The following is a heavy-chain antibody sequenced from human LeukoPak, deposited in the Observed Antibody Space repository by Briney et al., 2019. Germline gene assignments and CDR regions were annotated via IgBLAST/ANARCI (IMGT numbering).Heavy chain of an antibody. CDR1: GFTFSDNY. CDR2: INPNSGDT. J-gene: IGHJ4*02. V-gene: IGHV1-2*02. CDR3: ARDPDAVGL. D-gene: IGHD1-14*01. Sequence: GGSLRLSCAASGFTFSDNYMSCIRQAPGKGLEWMGWINPNSGDTNYAQKFQARVTMTRDTSINTAHMELSRLRSDDTAVYYCARDPDAVGLWGQGTLVTVSS.